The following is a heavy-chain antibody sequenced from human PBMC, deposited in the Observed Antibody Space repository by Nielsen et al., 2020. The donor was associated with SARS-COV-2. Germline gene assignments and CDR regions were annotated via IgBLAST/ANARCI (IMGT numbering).Heavy chain of an antibody. Sequence: SETLSLTCTVSGGSISSYYWSWIRQPPGKGLEWIGYIYYSGSTNYNPSLKSRVTISVDTSKNQFSLKLSSVTAADTAVYYCARPPHGGDYFDYWGQGTLVTVSS. D-gene: IGHD3-10*01. CDR1: GGSISSYY. V-gene: IGHV4-59*13. CDR2: IYYSGST. CDR3: ARPPHGGDYFDY. J-gene: IGHJ4*02.